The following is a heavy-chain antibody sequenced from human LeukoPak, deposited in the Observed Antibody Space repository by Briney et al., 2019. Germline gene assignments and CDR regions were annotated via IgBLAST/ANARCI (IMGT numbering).Heavy chain of an antibody. CDR1: RDSMKSYY. D-gene: IGHD1-7*01. V-gene: IGHV4-59*01. Sequence: SETLSLTCTVSRDSMKSYYWSWIRQPPGKGLEWIGYIYYSGSTNYNPSLKSRVTISVDTSKNQFSLKLSSVTAADTAVYYCARESWNYESGAFDIWGQGTMVTVSS. J-gene: IGHJ3*02. CDR2: IYYSGST. CDR3: ARESWNYESGAFDI.